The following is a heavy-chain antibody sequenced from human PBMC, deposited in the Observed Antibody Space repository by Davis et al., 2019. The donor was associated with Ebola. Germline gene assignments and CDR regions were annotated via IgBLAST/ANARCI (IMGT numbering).Heavy chain of an antibody. J-gene: IGHJ4*02. D-gene: IGHD1-26*01. CDR1: GFTFDDYA. CDR3: AKDIRGSIVGATRFDY. Sequence: GESLKISCAASGFTFDDYAMHWVRQAPGKGLEWVSGISWNSGSIGYADSVKGRFTISRDNAKNSLYLQMNSLRAEDTALYYCAKDIRGSIVGATRFDYWGQGTLVTVSS. V-gene: IGHV3-9*01. CDR2: ISWNSGSI.